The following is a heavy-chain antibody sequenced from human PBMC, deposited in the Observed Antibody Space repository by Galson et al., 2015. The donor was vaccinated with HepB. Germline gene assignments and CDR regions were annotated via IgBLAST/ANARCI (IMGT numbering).Heavy chain of an antibody. Sequence: SLRLSCAASGFTFSNAWMSWVRQAPGKGPEWVGRIKSKTDGGTTDYAAPVKGRFTISRDDSKNTLYLQMNSLKTEDTAVYYCTTDETVLRYFDWLLDWGQGTLVTVSS. D-gene: IGHD3-9*01. CDR3: TTDETVLRYFDWLLD. CDR2: IKSKTDGGTT. V-gene: IGHV3-15*01. CDR1: GFTFSNAW. J-gene: IGHJ4*02.